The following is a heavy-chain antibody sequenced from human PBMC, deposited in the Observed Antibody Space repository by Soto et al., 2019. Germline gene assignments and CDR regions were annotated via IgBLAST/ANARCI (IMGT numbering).Heavy chain of an antibody. CDR1: GGTFSSYA. D-gene: IGHD6-19*01. J-gene: IGHJ6*02. CDR3: ARDDPRGSYSDTPYYYYGMDV. Sequence: SVKVSCKASGGTFSSYAISWVRQAPGQGLEWMGGIIPIFGTANYAQKFQGRVTITADESTSTAYMELSSLRSEDTAVYYCARDDPRGSYSDTPYYYYGMDVWGQGTTVTVSS. CDR2: IIPIFGTA. V-gene: IGHV1-69*13.